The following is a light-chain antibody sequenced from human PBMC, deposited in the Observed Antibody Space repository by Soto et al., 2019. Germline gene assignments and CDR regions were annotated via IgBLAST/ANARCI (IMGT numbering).Light chain of an antibody. CDR1: QSVSSD. CDR3: QQYNNWPRT. Sequence: EIVMTQSPATLSVSPGERATLSCRASQSVSSDLAWYQQKPGQAPRLLISGASTSATAIPARFSGRGSGTDFVLTISILQSEDFAFYYCQQYNNWPRTSGQGTK. J-gene: IGKJ1*01. CDR2: GAS. V-gene: IGKV3-15*01.